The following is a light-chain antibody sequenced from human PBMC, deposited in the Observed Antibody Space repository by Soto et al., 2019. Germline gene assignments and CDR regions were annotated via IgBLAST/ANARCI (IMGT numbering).Light chain of an antibody. CDR3: AQYDNFPLT. V-gene: IGKV1-33*01. J-gene: IGKJ4*01. CDR2: EAS. CDR1: QDITND. Sequence: DLQMTQSPSSLSASVGDTVTITCQASQDITNDLNWYQQKPGKAPKVLIYEASNLETGVPSRFSGSGSGTDFTFPISCLQPEDIARYVCAQYDNFPLTFGGGIKEEIK.